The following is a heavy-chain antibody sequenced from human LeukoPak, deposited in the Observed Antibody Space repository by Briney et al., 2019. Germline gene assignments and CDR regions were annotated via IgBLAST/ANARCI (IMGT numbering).Heavy chain of an antibody. CDR1: GFTFSSYS. J-gene: IGHJ4*02. V-gene: IGHV3-48*01. CDR2: ISSSSSTI. Sequence: GGSRRLSCAASGFTFSSYSMNWVRQAPGKGLEWVSYISSSSSTIYYADSVKGRFTISRDNAKNSLYLQMSSLRAEDTAVYYCAKDERNWNYNLASQTYDWGQGTLVTVSS. D-gene: IGHD1-7*01. CDR3: AKDERNWNYNLASQTYD.